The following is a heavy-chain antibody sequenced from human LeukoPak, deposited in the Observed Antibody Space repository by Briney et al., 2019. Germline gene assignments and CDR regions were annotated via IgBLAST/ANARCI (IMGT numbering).Heavy chain of an antibody. J-gene: IGHJ4*02. V-gene: IGHV4-61*02. CDR2: IYTSGST. Sequence: SETLPLTCTVSGGSISSGSYYWSWIRQPAGKGLEWIGRIYTSGSTNYNPSLKSRVTISVDTSKNQFSLKLSSVTAADTAVYYCARDQGYYYDSSGYYSYWGQGTLVTVSS. CDR3: ARDQGYYYDSSGYYSY. D-gene: IGHD3-22*01. CDR1: GGSISSGSYY.